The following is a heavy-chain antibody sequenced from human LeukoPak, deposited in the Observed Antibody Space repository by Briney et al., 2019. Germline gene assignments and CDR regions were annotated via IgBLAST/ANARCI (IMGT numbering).Heavy chain of an antibody. V-gene: IGHV3-23*01. CDR2: ISGCGGST. CDR3: AKVLAARRQYYYYYYMDV. D-gene: IGHD6-6*01. Sequence: GGSLRLSCAPSGFTFSQYAMSWVRQAPGKGLEWVSAISGCGGSTYYADSVKGRFTISRDNSKNTLYLQMNSLRAEDTAVYYCAKVLAARRQYYYYYYMDVWGKGTTVTVSS. J-gene: IGHJ6*03. CDR1: GFTFSQYA.